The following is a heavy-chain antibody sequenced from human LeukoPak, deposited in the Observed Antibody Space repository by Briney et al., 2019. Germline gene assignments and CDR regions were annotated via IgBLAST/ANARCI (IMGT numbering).Heavy chain of an antibody. D-gene: IGHD5-18*01. V-gene: IGHV1-18*01. Sequence: GASVKVSCKASGYTFTSYGISWVRQAPGQGLEWMGWISAYNGNTNYAQKLQGRVTMTTDTSTSTAYMERRSLRSDDTAVYYCARVRGIQLWPRAPDDAFDIWGQGTMVTVSS. CDR2: ISAYNGNT. CDR3: ARVRGIQLWPRAPDDAFDI. CDR1: GYTFTSYG. J-gene: IGHJ3*02.